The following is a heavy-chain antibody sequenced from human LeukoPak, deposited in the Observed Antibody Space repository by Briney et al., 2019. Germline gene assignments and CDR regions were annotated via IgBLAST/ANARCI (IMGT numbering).Heavy chain of an antibody. V-gene: IGHV2-5*02. CDR1: GFSLRTTGVG. J-gene: IGHJ4*02. Sequence: SGPTLVHPTQPLTLTCTFSGFSLRTTGVGVGWVRQPPVKALEWLALIYWDDNKLYSPSLRSRVTITKDTSKNQVLLTMTNMAPVDTATYYCAHYGDYRFLYYFDHWGQGALVTVSS. D-gene: IGHD4-17*01. CDR3: AHYGDYRFLYYFDH. CDR2: IYWDDNK.